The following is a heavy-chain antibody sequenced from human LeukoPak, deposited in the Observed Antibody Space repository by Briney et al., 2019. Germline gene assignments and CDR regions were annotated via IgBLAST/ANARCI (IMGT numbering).Heavy chain of an antibody. J-gene: IGHJ4*02. Sequence: SETLSLTCAVYGGSFSGYYWSWIRQPPGMGLEWIGEINHSGSTNYNPSLKSRVTISVDTSKNQFSLKLSSVTAADTAVYYCASSRSPYYFDYWGQGTLVTVSS. CDR1: GGSFSGYY. V-gene: IGHV4-34*01. CDR3: ASSRSPYYFDY. CDR2: INHSGST.